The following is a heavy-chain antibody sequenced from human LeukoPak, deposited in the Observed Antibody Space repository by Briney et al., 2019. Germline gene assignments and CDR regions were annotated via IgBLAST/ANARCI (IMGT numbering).Heavy chain of an antibody. V-gene: IGHV3-11*06. CDR3: AREIEAIAAAFTRDY. J-gene: IGHJ4*01. D-gene: IGHD6-13*01. Sequence: AGGSLRLSCAASGFTFSDYYMSWIRQAPGKGLEWVSYISSSSSYTNYADSVKGRFTISRDNAKNSLYLQMNSLRAEDTAVYYCAREIEAIAAAFTRDYWGHGTLVTVSS. CDR1: GFTFSDYY. CDR2: ISSSSSYT.